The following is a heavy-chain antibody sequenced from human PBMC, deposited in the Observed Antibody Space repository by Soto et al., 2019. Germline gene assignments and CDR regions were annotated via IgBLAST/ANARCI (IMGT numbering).Heavy chain of an antibody. CDR2: TSDDGSTK. CDR3: ARERVGVVYYCDY. Sequence: QVQLVESGGGVVQPGRSLRLSCAASGFTFRSYAMHWVRQAPGKGLEWVALTSDDGSTKYYADSVKGRFSISRDNSKNTLYLQMNSLRGEDTAVYYCARERVGVVYYCDYWGLGTLVTVSS. J-gene: IGHJ4*02. CDR1: GFTFRSYA. V-gene: IGHV3-30-3*01. D-gene: IGHD1-26*01.